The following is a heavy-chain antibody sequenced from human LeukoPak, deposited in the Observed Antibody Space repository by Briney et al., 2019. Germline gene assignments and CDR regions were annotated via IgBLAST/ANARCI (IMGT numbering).Heavy chain of an antibody. J-gene: IGHJ3*02. D-gene: IGHD7-27*01. CDR3: ARALQTGDNAFDI. V-gene: IGHV4-34*01. CDR1: GGSFSGYY. Sequence: SETLSLTCAVYGGSFSGYYWSWIRQPPGKGLEWIGEINHSGSTNYNPSLKSRVTISVDTSKNQFSLQLNSVTPEDTAVYYCARALQTGDNAFDIWGQGTMVTVSS. CDR2: INHSGST.